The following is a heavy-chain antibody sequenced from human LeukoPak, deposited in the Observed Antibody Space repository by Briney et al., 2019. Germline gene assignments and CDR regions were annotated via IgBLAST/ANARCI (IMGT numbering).Heavy chain of an antibody. Sequence: GGSLRLSCAASGFTFSAYWMTWVRQAPGKGLEWVASIKDDGSGEYYVDFVKGRFTISRDNTENSLSLQMNSLRADDAAVYYCARGGIHYYGMDVWGQGTTVTVSS. CDR3: ARGGIHYYGMDV. CDR1: GFTFSAYW. V-gene: IGHV3-7*02. J-gene: IGHJ6*02. D-gene: IGHD6-25*01. CDR2: IKDDGSGE.